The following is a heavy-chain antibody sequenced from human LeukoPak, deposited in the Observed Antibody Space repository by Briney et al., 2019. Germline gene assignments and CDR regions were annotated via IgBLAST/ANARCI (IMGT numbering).Heavy chain of an antibody. V-gene: IGHV1-18*01. CDR3: ARPLVVVAEEYYYYGMDV. J-gene: IGHJ6*02. Sequence: GASVKVSCKASGYTFTSYGISWVRQAPGQGLEWMGWISAYNGNTNYAQKLQGRVTMTTDTSTSTAYMELRSLRSDDTAVYYCARPLVVVAEEYYYYGMDVWGQGTTVTVPS. CDR1: GYTFTSYG. CDR2: ISAYNGNT. D-gene: IGHD2-15*01.